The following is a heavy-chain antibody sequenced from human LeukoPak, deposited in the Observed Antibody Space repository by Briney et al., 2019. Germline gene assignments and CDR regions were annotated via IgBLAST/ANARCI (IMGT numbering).Heavy chain of an antibody. D-gene: IGHD6-6*01. Sequence: GRSLRLSCAASGFTFDDYAMHWVRQAPGKGLEWVSGISWNSGSIGYADSVKGRFTISRDNAKNSLYLQMNSLRAEDTALYYCAKAGSSSSSEAYFDYWGQGTLVTVSS. J-gene: IGHJ4*02. CDR1: GFTFDDYA. CDR3: AKAGSSSSSEAYFDY. CDR2: ISWNSGSI. V-gene: IGHV3-9*01.